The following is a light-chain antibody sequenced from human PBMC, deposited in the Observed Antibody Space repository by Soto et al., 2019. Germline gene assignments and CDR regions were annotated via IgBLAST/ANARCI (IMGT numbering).Light chain of an antibody. CDR1: QGISTY. Sequence: DIQMTQSPSSVSASIGDRVSITCRASQGISTYLGWYQQKPGKAPKLLIYAASSLQTGVPSRFRGSGSGTDFTLTISSLQPEDFGTYYCQQAISFPITFGQGTRLEIK. CDR3: QQAISFPIT. V-gene: IGKV1-12*01. J-gene: IGKJ5*01. CDR2: AAS.